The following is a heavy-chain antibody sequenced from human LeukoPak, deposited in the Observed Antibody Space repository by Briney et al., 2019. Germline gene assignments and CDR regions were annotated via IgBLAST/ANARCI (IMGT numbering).Heavy chain of an antibody. Sequence: GGSLRLSCAASGFTFSSYSMNWVRQAPGKGLEWVSSISSSSSYIYYADSVKGRFTISRDNAKNSLYLQMNSLRSEDTAVYYCASQLARLGELSLNAFDIWGQGTMVTVSS. V-gene: IGHV3-21*04. D-gene: IGHD3-16*02. CDR1: GFTFSSYS. CDR3: ASQLARLGELSLNAFDI. J-gene: IGHJ3*02. CDR2: ISSSSSYI.